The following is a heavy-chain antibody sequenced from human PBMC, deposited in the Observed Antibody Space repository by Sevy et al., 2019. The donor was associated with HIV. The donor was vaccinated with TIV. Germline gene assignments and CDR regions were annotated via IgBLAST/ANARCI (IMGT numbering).Heavy chain of an antibody. J-gene: IGHJ6*04. CDR1: GGSISSYY. CDR2: IYYSGT. D-gene: IGHD3-3*01. CDR3: ARGFLEGLASGMDV. Sequence: SETLSLTCTVSGGSISSYYWNWIRQPPGKGLEWIGYIYYSGTSYNPSLKSRVTISADTSKNQFSLKLSSVTAADTAVYYCARGFLEGLASGMDVWGKGTTVTVS. V-gene: IGHV4-59*01.